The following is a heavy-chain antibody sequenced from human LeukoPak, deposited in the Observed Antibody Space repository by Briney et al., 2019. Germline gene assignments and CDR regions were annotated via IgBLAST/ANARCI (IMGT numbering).Heavy chain of an antibody. V-gene: IGHV3-23*01. J-gene: IGHJ4*02. D-gene: IGHD2-21*01. Sequence: GGSLRLSCAASGFTFSSYAMTWVRQAPGKGLAWVSSISKSDGSTYYADSVKGWFTISRDNSKNTVYLHMDSLRVEDTAIYYCARGALIPDFRGQGTLVTVSS. CDR2: ISKSDGST. CDR1: GFTFSSYA. CDR3: ARGALIPDF.